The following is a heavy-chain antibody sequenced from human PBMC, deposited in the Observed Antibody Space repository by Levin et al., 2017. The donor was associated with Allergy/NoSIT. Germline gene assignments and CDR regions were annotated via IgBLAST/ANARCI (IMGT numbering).Heavy chain of an antibody. CDR3: VRHESSYDSTSRRDYVYD. CDR2: IHYSGNS. J-gene: IGHJ4*02. CDR1: GGSMSSYS. D-gene: IGHD3-22*01. Sequence: SETLSLTCTVSGGSMSSYSWSWIRQPPGKGLEWIGYIHYSGNSNYNPSLKSRVTISIDTSKNHFFLRLSSVTAADTAAYFCVRHESSYDSTSRRDYVYDGRQGNLVAVSS. V-gene: IGHV4-59*08.